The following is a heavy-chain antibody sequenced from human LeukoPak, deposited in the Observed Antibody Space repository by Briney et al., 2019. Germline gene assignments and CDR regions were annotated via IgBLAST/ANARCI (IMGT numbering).Heavy chain of an antibody. CDR2: ISSSSSYI. V-gene: IGHV3-21*01. CDR1: GFTFSSYS. D-gene: IGHD2/OR15-2a*01. J-gene: IGHJ6*02. CDR3: ARDRATREFDYYYGMDV. Sequence: GSLRLSCAASGFTFSSYSMNWVRQAPGKGLEWVSYISSSSSYIYYADSVKGRFTISRDNAKNSLYLQMNSLRAEDTAVYYCARDRATREFDYYYGMDVWGQGTTVTVSS.